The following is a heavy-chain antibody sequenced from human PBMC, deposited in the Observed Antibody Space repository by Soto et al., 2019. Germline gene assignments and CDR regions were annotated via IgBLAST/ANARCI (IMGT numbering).Heavy chain of an antibody. CDR2: INHSGST. J-gene: IGHJ6*03. CDR3: ARANWNYFPNYMDV. D-gene: IGHD1-7*01. CDR1: GGSFSGYY. Sequence: SETLSLTCAVYGGSFSGYYWSWIRQPPGKGLEWIGEINHSGSTNYNPSLKSRVTISVDTSKNQFSLKLSSVTAADTAVYYCARANWNYFPNYMDVWGKGTTVTV. V-gene: IGHV4-34*01.